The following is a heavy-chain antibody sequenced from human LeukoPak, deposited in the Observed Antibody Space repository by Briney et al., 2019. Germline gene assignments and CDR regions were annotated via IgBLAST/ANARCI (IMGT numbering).Heavy chain of an antibody. Sequence: GGSLRLSCVFSGFTFDNYGMTWVRQAPGKGLEWVSSISGSGGNTYYAASVKGRFTISRDNSKNTVCLLMNSLRAEDTAVYYCATFSAPDAFDIWGQGTMVTVSS. CDR1: GFTFDNYG. CDR3: ATFSAPDAFDI. CDR2: ISGSGGNT. V-gene: IGHV3-23*01. J-gene: IGHJ3*02.